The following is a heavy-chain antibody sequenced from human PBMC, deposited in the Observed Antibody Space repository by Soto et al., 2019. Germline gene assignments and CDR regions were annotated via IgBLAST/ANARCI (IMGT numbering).Heavy chain of an antibody. CDR3: ARGGGSSGV. D-gene: IGHD2-15*01. J-gene: IGHJ4*02. CDR1: GGSMSSYY. CDR2: INYSGST. Sequence: QVQLQESGPGLVKPSETLSLTCTVSGGSMSSYYWDWIRQPPGKRLEWIGNINYSGSTNYNPSLKSRVTISVDTSKNQRSLKLTSVTAADTAVYYCARGGGSSGVWGQGTLVTVSS. V-gene: IGHV4-59*01.